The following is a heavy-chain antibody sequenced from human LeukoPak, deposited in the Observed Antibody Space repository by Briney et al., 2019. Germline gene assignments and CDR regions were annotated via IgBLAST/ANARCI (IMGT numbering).Heavy chain of an antibody. CDR1: GGSISSGGYS. J-gene: IGHJ6*02. V-gene: IGHV4-30-2*01. CDR2: IYHSGST. D-gene: IGHD4-23*01. Sequence: SETLSLTCAVSGGSISSGGYSWSWIRQPPGKGLEWIGYIYHSGSTYYNPSLKSRVTISVDRSKNQFSLKLSSVTAADTAVYYCARDRLYGGYGMDVWGQGTTVTVSS. CDR3: ARDRLYGGYGMDV.